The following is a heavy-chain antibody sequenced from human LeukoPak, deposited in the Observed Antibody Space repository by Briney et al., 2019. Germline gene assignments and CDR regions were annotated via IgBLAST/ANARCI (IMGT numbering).Heavy chain of an antibody. V-gene: IGHV3-43*02. CDR2: ISWDGGST. D-gene: IGHD6-19*01. CDR3: AKDSSGWRGFDY. CDR1: GFTFSSYA. Sequence: SGGSLRLSCAASGFTFSSYAMSWVRQAPGKGLEWVSAISWDGGSTYYADSVKGRFTISRDNSENSLYLQMNSLRTEDTALYYCAKDSSGWRGFDYWGQGTLVTVSS. J-gene: IGHJ4*02.